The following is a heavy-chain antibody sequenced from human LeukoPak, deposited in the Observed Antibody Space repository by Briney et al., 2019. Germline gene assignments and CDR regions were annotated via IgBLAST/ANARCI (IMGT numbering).Heavy chain of an antibody. CDR3: ARQRSLRYNWFDP. CDR1: GYSFTSYW. CDR2: IYPGDSDT. J-gene: IGHJ5*02. V-gene: IGHV5-51*01. D-gene: IGHD3-3*01. Sequence: GESLKISCKGSGYSFTSYWIGWVRQMLGKGLEWMGIIYPGDSDTRYSPSFQGQVTISADKSISTAYLQWSSLKASDTAMYYCARQRSLRYNWFDPWGQGTLVTVSS.